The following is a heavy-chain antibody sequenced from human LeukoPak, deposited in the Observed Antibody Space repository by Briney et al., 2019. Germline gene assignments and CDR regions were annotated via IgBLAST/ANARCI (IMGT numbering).Heavy chain of an antibody. CDR1: GFTFDDYA. V-gene: IGHV3-43*02. J-gene: IGHJ6*03. Sequence: GGSLRLSCAASGFTFDDYAMHWVRQAPGKGLEWVSLISGDGGSTYYADSVKGRFTISRDNSRNSLYLQMNSLRTEDTALYYCAKLSARGVEYYYNYMDVWGKGTTVTVSS. D-gene: IGHD6-6*01. CDR3: AKLSARGVEYYYNYMDV. CDR2: ISGDGGST.